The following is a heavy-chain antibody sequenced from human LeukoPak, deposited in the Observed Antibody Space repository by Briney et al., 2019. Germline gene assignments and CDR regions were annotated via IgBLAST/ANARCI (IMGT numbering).Heavy chain of an antibody. J-gene: IGHJ4*02. CDR2: IFYSGST. CDR3: ARAGGVWLEFDY. CDR1: GVSISSGGYY. V-gene: IGHV4-31*03. D-gene: IGHD2-8*02. Sequence: SQTLSLTCTVSGVSISSGGYYWSWIRQHPGKGLEWIGYIFYSGSTYYNPSLKSRVTISVDTSKNQFSLKLSSVTAEDTAVYYCARAGGVWLEFDYWGQGTLVTVSS.